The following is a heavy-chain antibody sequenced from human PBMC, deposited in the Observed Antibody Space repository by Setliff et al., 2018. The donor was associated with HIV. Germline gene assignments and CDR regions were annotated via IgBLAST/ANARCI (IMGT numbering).Heavy chain of an antibody. V-gene: IGHV4-34*01. Sequence: PSETLSLTCAVYGGSLSGYYWSWIRQPPGKGLEWFGEINHSGSTNYNPSLKSRVTMSVDTSKNQFSLKLSSVTAADTAVYYCARDMTYDAFDIWGQGTMVTVSS. CDR3: ARDMTYDAFDI. CDR2: INHSGST. J-gene: IGHJ3*02. D-gene: IGHD2-21*02. CDR1: GGSLSGYY.